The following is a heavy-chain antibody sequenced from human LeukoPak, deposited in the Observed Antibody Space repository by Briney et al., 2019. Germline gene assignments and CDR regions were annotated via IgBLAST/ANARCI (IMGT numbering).Heavy chain of an antibody. D-gene: IGHD5-24*01. J-gene: IGHJ4*02. V-gene: IGHV3-23*01. CDR3: AKGRNDYKYYFDY. CDR1: GFTFSSYA. Sequence: GGSLRLSCAASGFTFSSYAMSWVRQAPGKGLEWVSLISASGGSTYYADSVKGRFTISRDNSKNTLYLQMSSLRSEDTAVYYCAKGRNDYKYYFDYWGQGTQVTVSS. CDR2: ISASGGST.